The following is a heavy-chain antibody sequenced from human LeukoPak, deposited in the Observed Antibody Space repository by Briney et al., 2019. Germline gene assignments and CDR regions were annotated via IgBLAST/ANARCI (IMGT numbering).Heavy chain of an antibody. J-gene: IGHJ4*02. D-gene: IGHD4-11*01. V-gene: IGHV3-48*01. CDR2: ISNSGSPI. CDR1: GFTFDSYS. CDR3: ARGLALGLTVTPKAFDY. Sequence: GGSLRLSCVVSGFTFDSYSMNWVRQAPGKGLGWISYISNSGSPIYYADSVKGRFTISRDKDKSSLYLQMNSLAADDTAVYYCARGLALGLTVTPKAFDYWGQGTLVTVSS.